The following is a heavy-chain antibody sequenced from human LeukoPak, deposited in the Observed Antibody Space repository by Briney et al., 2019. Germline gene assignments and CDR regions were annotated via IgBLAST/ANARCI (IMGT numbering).Heavy chain of an antibody. CDR2: IYYSGST. Sequence: TPSETLSLTCTVSGGSISSYYWSWIRQPPGKGLEWIGYIYYSGSTNYNPSLKSRVTISVDKSKNQFSLKVTSVTAADTAVYYCATVEQQLVRIYWGQGTLVTVSS. CDR1: GGSISSYY. CDR3: ATVEQQLVRIY. J-gene: IGHJ4*02. D-gene: IGHD6-13*01. V-gene: IGHV4-59*12.